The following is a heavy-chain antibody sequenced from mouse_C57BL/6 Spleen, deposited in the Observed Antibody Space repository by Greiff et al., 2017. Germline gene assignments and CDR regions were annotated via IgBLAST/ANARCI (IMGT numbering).Heavy chain of an antibody. CDR3: ARALFITAVVAPFAY. Sequence: VQLQQSGAELARPGASVKLSCKASGYTFTSYGISWVKQRTGQGLEWIGEIYPRSGNTYYNEKFKGKATLTADKSSSTAYMELRSLTSEDSAVYFCARALFITAVVAPFAYWGQGTLVTVSA. V-gene: IGHV1-81*01. D-gene: IGHD1-1*01. CDR2: IYPRSGNT. J-gene: IGHJ3*01. CDR1: GYTFTSYG.